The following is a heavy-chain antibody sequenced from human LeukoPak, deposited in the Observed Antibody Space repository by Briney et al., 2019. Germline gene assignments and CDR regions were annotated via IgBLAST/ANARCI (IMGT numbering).Heavy chain of an antibody. J-gene: IGHJ5*02. D-gene: IGHD6-19*01. CDR3: ARDLEQWLVGPHNWFDP. V-gene: IGHV1-18*01. CDR2: ISAYNGNT. Sequence: EASVKVSCKASGYTFTSYGISWVRQAPGQGLEWMGWISAYNGNTNYAQKLQGRVTMTTDTSTSTAYMELRSLRSDDTAVYYCARDLEQWLVGPHNWFDPWGQGTLVTVSS. CDR1: GYTFTSYG.